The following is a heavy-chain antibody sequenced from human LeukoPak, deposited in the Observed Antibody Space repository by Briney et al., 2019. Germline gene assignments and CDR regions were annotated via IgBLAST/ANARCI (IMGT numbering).Heavy chain of an antibody. CDR1: GGYITSSSYY. Sequence: SETLSLTCTVSGGYITSSSYYWDWIRQPPGRGLEWIGSIYYSGSTYYNSSLKSRVTISVDTSKNQFSLKLSSVTAADTAVYYCAREGRGRAGGDYWGQGTLVTVSS. D-gene: IGHD1-26*01. V-gene: IGHV4-39*02. CDR3: AREGRGRAGGDY. CDR2: IYYSGST. J-gene: IGHJ4*02.